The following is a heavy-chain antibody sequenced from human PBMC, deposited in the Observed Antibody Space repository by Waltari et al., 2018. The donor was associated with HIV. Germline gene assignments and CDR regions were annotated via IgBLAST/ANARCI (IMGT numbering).Heavy chain of an antibody. CDR2: VPFSGST. J-gene: IGHJ3*02. Sequence: QLHLQPSGPGLVQPSETLSHTCPVARASIPHHTYYWAWIPQPPGKCLEWIGSVPFSGSTYNSPAIGNRVTIHGETTKNQFSLNRKDETDADTVVYYWARDWVRVNRAIDSGGVFDIWGQGAMVTVSS. V-gene: IGHV4-39*02. CDR3: ARDWVRVNRAIDSGGVFDI. CDR1: RASIPHHTYY. D-gene: IGHD6-25*01.